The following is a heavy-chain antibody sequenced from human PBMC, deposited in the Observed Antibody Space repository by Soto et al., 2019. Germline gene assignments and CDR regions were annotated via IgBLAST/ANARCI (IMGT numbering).Heavy chain of an antibody. CDR1: GFTFDDYA. V-gene: IGHV3-9*01. D-gene: IGHD3-16*02. J-gene: IGHJ4*02. CDR2: ISWNSGSI. CDR3: AKDQGYPGRGVVFDY. Sequence: EVQLVESGGGLVQPGRSLRLSCAASGFTFDDYAMHWVRQAPGKGLEWVSGISWNSGSIGYADSVKGRFTISRDNAKNSLYLKMNSLIAEDTALYYCAKDQGYPGRGVVFDYWGQGTLVTVSS.